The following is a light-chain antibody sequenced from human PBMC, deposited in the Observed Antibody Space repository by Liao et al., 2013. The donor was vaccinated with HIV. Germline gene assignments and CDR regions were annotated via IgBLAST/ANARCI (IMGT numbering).Light chain of an antibody. CDR3: QVWDTDSDHVV. J-gene: IGLJ2*01. CDR1: NIGSKS. V-gene: IGLV3-21*04. CDR2: DDS. Sequence: SYVLTQPPSLSVAPGKTARITCGGNNIGSKSVHWYQQKPGQAPVLVIYDDSDRPSGIPKRFSGSNSGTAATLTINTVEAGDEGDYYCQVWDTDSDHVVFGGGTKLTVL.